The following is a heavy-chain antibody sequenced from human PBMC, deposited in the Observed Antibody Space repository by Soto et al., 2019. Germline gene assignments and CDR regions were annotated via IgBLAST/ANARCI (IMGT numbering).Heavy chain of an antibody. CDR1: GFDFSNSG. V-gene: IGHV3-30*03. Sequence: GGSLRLSCTASGFDFSNSGIQWVRQTPGKGLEWVALISFDGDKYYVDSVKGRFTISRDNPTNTVYLQMNRLRPEDTGVYYCARDYARGWCQFWGQGTLVTVSS. D-gene: IGHD2-8*02. J-gene: IGHJ4*02. CDR2: ISFDGDK. CDR3: ARDYARGWCQF.